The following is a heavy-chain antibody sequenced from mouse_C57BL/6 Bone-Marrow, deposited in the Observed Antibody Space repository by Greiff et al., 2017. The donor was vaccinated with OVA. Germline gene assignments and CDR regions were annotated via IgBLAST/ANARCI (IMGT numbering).Heavy chain of an antibody. CDR1: GYTFTDYY. CDR2: INPYNGGT. Sequence: EVKLVESGPVLVKPGASVKMSCKASGYTFTDYYMNWVKQSHGKSLEWIGVINPYNGGTSYNQKFKGKATLTVDKSSSTAYMELNSLTSEDSAVYYCARGEAYWGQGTLVTVSA. CDR3: ARGEAY. J-gene: IGHJ3*01. V-gene: IGHV1-19*01.